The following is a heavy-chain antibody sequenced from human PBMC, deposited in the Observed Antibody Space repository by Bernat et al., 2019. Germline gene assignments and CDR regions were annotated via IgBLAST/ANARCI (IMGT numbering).Heavy chain of an antibody. D-gene: IGHD6-13*01. CDR3: AKVAAAAVEYGMDV. CDR1: GFTFSSYG. Sequence: QVQLVESGGGVVQPGRSLRLSCAASGFTFSSYGMHWVRQAPGKGLEWVAVISYDGSNKYYADSVKGRFTISRDNSKNTLYLQMNSLRAEDTAVYYCAKVAAAAVEYGMDVWGQGTTVTVSS. V-gene: IGHV3-30*18. J-gene: IGHJ6*02. CDR2: ISYDGSNK.